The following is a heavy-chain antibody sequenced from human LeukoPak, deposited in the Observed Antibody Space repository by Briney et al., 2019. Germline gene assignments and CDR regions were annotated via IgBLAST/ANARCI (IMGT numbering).Heavy chain of an antibody. Sequence: ASVKVSCKASGYSFRKYDISWVRQAPGQGLEWMGWTSVHSGNPKYAQKFQGRDTMTTDTSTSTHHLELRSLRSDDTAVYYCARDVGAVAGYNFDYWGQGTLVAVSS. CDR3: ARDVGAVAGYNFDY. J-gene: IGHJ4*02. D-gene: IGHD6-19*01. V-gene: IGHV1-18*01. CDR1: GYSFRKYD. CDR2: TSVHSGNP.